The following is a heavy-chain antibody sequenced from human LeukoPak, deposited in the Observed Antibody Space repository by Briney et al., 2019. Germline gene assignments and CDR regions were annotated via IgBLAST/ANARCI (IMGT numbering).Heavy chain of an antibody. CDR3: ARGPADYYYYGMDV. CDR2: IYSGGST. J-gene: IGHJ6*02. Sequence: GSLRLSCAASGFTVSSNYMSWVRQAPGKGLEWVSVIYSGGSTYYADSVKGRFTISRHNSKNTLYLQMNSLRAEDTAVYYCARGPADYYYYGMDVWGQGTTVTVSS. V-gene: IGHV3-53*04. CDR1: GFTVSSNY.